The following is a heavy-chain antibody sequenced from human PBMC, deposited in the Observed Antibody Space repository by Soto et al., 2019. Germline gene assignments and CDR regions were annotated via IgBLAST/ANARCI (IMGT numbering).Heavy chain of an antibody. D-gene: IGHD4-17*01. CDR1: GGSISSGGYY. J-gene: IGHJ4*02. CDR3: ARGWAYGDYVRYYFDY. Sequence: QVQLQESGPGLVKPSQTLSLTCTVSGGSISSGGYYWSWIRQHPGKGLEWIGYIYYSGSTYYNPSVKRGVTIAVDASKNQCSRKLSSVTAADTAVYCCARGWAYGDYVRYYFDYWGQGTLVTVSS. CDR2: IYYSGST. V-gene: IGHV4-31*03.